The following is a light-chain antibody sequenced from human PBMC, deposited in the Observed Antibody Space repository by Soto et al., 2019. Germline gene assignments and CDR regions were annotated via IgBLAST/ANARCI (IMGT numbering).Light chain of an antibody. J-gene: IGKJ2*02. CDR1: QSVSRSN. CDR3: QQRAKWPST. Sequence: EIVLTQSPGTLSLSPGERATLSCRASQSVSRSNFAWYQQKPGQAPRLLIYGASSRATGIPDRFSGAGSGTDFTLSINRLEPEDFAVYYCQQRAKWPSTFGPGTKVE. CDR2: GAS. V-gene: IGKV3D-20*02.